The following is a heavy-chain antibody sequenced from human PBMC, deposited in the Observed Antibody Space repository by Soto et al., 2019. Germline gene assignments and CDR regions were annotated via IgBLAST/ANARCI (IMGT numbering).Heavy chain of an antibody. CDR3: TSVDPSPVSTENYFYY. CDR1: GFTFSGSA. J-gene: IGHJ4*02. Sequence: GGSLRLSCAASGFTFSGSAMHWVRQASGKGLEWVGRIRSKANSYATAYDASVKGRFNISRDDSKNTAYLQMNSLKTEDTAVYCCTSVDPSPVSTENYFYYWGQGTLVTLSS. D-gene: IGHD1-26*01. V-gene: IGHV3-73*01. CDR2: IRSKANSYAT.